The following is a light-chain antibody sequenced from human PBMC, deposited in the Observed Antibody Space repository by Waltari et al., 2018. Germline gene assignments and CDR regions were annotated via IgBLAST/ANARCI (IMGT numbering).Light chain of an antibody. Sequence: QCAVTHPPPLPGAPGQTVTISCTAACFNLGAGNGVHCYQQLPGKAPNLLISSNRDRPSGVPDRFSGSRSGSSASLAITGLQAEDEADYYCQSFDNSLSGWVFGGGTKVTVL. J-gene: IGLJ3*02. CDR2: SNR. CDR3: QSFDNSLSGWV. CDR1: CFNLGAGNG. V-gene: IGLV1-40*01.